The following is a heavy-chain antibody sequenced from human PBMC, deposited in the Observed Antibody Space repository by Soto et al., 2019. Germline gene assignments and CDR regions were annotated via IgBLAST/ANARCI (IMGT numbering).Heavy chain of an antibody. J-gene: IGHJ3*02. Sequence: SETLSLTCTVSGGSISSGGYYWSWIRQHPGKGLEWIGYIYYSGSTYYNPSLKSRVTISVDTSKNQFSLKLSSVTAADTAVYYCASNHPRYCSGGSCYAWAFDIWGQGTMVTVSS. V-gene: IGHV4-31*03. CDR2: IYYSGST. CDR1: GGSISSGGYY. CDR3: ASNHPRYCSGGSCYAWAFDI. D-gene: IGHD2-15*01.